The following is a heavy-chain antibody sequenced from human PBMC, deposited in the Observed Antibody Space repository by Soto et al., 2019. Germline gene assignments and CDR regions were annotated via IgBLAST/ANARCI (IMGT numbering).Heavy chain of an antibody. V-gene: IGHV3-23*01. CDR1: GFPFSSYA. CDR2: ISDSSDST. J-gene: IGHJ4*02. CDR3: AKSPYSSTLYYFHY. Sequence: HPGGSLRLSCAASGFPFSSYAMSWVRQAPGKGLEWVSAISDSSDSTYYADSVKGRFTISRDNSKNTLYLQMNSLRAEDTAVYYCAKSPYSSTLYYFHYWGQGTLVTVSS. D-gene: IGHD6-13*01.